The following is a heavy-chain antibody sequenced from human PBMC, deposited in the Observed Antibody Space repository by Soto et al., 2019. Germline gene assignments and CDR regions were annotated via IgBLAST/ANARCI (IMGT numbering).Heavy chain of an antibody. V-gene: IGHV1-69*13. CDR2: IISIFGTP. J-gene: IGHJ4*02. Sequence: ASVKVSCKASGGTFNSYFCNWVRQAPGQGLEWMGGIISIFGTPNYGQKFQGRVTITADESTSTGFMELSSLTSEDTAIYYCARDLGSGYDPGDYWGQGTLVTVSS. D-gene: IGHD5-12*01. CDR3: ARDLGSGYDPGDY. CDR1: GGTFNSYF.